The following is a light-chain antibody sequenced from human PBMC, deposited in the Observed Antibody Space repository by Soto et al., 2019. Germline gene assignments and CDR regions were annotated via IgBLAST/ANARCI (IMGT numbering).Light chain of an antibody. V-gene: IGKV3-20*01. CDR2: GAS. J-gene: IGKJ1*01. CDR1: QSVSSNY. CDR3: QQYGSSPWT. Sequence: EIVLTQSPGTLSLSPGERATLSCRASQSVSSNYLTWYQQKPGQAPRLLIFGASSRSTGIPDRFSGSGSGTDFTLTISRLEPEDFAVYYCQQYGSSPWTFGLGTKVDIK.